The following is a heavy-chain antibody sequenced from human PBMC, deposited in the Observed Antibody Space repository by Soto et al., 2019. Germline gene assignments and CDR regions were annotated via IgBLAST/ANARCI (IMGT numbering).Heavy chain of an antibody. CDR3: ARDFEPIIVTGTGFFDY. D-gene: IGHD6-19*01. CDR2: IWYDGSNK. J-gene: IGHJ4*02. V-gene: IGHV3-33*01. Sequence: QVQLVESGGGVVQPGRSLRLSCAASGFTFSSYGMHWVRQAPGKVLEWVAVIWYDGSNKYYADSVKGRFTISRDNSKNMLYLQMNSLRAEDTAVYYCARDFEPIIVTGTGFFDYWGQGTLVTVSS. CDR1: GFTFSSYG.